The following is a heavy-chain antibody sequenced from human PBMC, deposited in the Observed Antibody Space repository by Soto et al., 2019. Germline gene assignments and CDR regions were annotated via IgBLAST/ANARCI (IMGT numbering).Heavy chain of an antibody. Sequence: GGSLRLSCAASGFTLSYVGMHWVRQAPGKGLEWVGVTPYDEDTKYYGASVRGRFTISRYNSGNTVYLEMSRLTPEDTAVYFCAKEESSGYYRTADYWGQGTLFPVSS. CDR3: AKEESSGYYRTADY. CDR1: GFTLSYVG. J-gene: IGHJ4*02. D-gene: IGHD5-12*01. CDR2: TPYDEDTK. V-gene: IGHV3-30*18.